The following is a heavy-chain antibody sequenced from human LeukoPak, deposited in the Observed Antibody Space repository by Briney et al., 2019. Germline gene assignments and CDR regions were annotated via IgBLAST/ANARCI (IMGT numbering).Heavy chain of an antibody. Sequence: ASVKVSCKASGYTFTSYYMHWVRQAPGQGLEWMGIINPSGGSTSYAQKFQGRVTMTRDTSTSTVYMELSSLRSEDTAVYYCARDSWTDTAMVVNDAFDIWGQGTMVTVSS. CDR1: GYTFTSYY. CDR3: ARDSWTDTAMVVNDAFDI. V-gene: IGHV1-46*01. CDR2: INPSGGST. J-gene: IGHJ3*02. D-gene: IGHD5-18*01.